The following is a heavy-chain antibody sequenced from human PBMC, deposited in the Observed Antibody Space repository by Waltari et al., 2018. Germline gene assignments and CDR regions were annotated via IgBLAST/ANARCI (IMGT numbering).Heavy chain of an antibody. CDR1: GYSISSGYY. CDR2: IYHSGST. D-gene: IGHD4-17*01. Sequence: QVQLQESGPGLVKPSETLSLTCAVSGYSISSGYYWGWIRQPPGKGLEWIGSIYHSGSTYYNPSLKSRVTISVDTSKNQFSLKLSSVTAADTAVYYCATLDYGDTGGFDYWGQGTLVTVSS. V-gene: IGHV4-38-2*01. CDR3: ATLDYGDTGGFDY. J-gene: IGHJ4*02.